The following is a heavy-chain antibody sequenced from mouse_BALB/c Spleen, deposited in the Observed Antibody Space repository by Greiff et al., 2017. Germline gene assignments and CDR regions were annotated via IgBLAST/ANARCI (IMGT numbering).Heavy chain of an antibody. CDR3: ASYGNYPAWFAY. CDR1: GYAFTSYN. D-gene: IGHD2-1*01. Sequence: EVQLQESGPELVKPGASVKVSCKASGYAFTSYNMYWVKQSHGKSLEWIGYIDPYNGGTSYNQKFKGKATLTVDKSSSTAYMHLNSLTSEDSAVYYCASYGNYPAWFAYWGQGTLVTVSA. CDR2: IDPYNGGT. J-gene: IGHJ3*01. V-gene: IGHV1S135*01.